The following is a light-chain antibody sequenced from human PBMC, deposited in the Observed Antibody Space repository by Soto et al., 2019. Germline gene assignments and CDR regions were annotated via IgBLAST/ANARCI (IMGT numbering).Light chain of an antibody. Sequence: EIVLTQSPGTLSLSPLGRAVLSGMGSQSVSSSYLAWYQQKPGQAPRLLIYGASSRATGIPDGFSGSGSGTDFTLTISRLEPEDFAVYYCQQYGSSRLTFGGGTKVDI. J-gene: IGKJ4*01. V-gene: IGKV3-20*01. CDR2: GAS. CDR1: QSVSSSY. CDR3: QQYGSSRLT.